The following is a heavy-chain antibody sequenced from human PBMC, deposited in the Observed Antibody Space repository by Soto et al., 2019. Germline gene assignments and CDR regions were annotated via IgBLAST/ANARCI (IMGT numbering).Heavy chain of an antibody. Sequence: SETLSLTCTVSGGSISSSSYYWGWIRQPPGKGLEWIGSIYYSGSTYYNPSLKSRVTISVDTSKNQFSLKLSSVTAADTAVYYCARQYYYDSIGYLRPHWFAPWVQETLVTVSS. J-gene: IGHJ5*02. D-gene: IGHD3-22*01. CDR1: GGSISSSSYY. CDR3: ARQYYYDSIGYLRPHWFAP. V-gene: IGHV4-39*01. CDR2: IYYSGST.